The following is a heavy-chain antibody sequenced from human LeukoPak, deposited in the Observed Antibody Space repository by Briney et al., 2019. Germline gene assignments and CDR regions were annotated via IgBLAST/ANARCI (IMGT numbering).Heavy chain of an antibody. V-gene: IGHV4-34*01. J-gene: IGHJ5*02. CDR1: GGSFSGCY. Sequence: PSETLSLTCAVYGGSFSGCYWSWIRQPPGKGLEWIGEINHSGSTNYNPSLKSRVTISVDTSKNQFSLKLSSVTAADTAVYYCARGITMVRGVENWFDPWGQGTLVTVSS. D-gene: IGHD3-10*01. CDR3: ARGITMVRGVENWFDP. CDR2: INHSGST.